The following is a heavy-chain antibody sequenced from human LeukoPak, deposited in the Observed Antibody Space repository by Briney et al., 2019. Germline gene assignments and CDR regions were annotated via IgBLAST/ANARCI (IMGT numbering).Heavy chain of an antibody. CDR2: ISGSGENT. J-gene: IGHJ4*02. V-gene: IGHV3-23*01. CDR3: ANEEVPNGY. Sequence: PGGSLRLSCAASGFTFSRYAMSWVRQAPGKGLEWVSVISGSGENTHYADSVKGRFTIFRDNSKNTVYLQMNSLRVEDTAVYYCANEEVPNGYWGQGTLVTVSS. D-gene: IGHD2-8*01. CDR1: GFTFSRYA.